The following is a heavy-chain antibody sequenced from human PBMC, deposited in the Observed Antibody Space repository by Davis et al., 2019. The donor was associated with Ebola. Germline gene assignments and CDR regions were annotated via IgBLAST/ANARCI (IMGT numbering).Heavy chain of an antibody. CDR3: AKDLGYCSGGSCLTYYYYGMDV. D-gene: IGHD2-15*01. CDR1: GFTFSSYG. CDR2: ISYDGSNK. Sequence: GESLKISCAASGFTFSSYGMHWVRQAPGKGLEWVAVISYDGSNKYYADSVKGRFTISRDNSKNTLYLQMNSLRAEDTAVYYCAKDLGYCSGGSCLTYYYYGMDVWGKGTTVTVSS. V-gene: IGHV3-30*18. J-gene: IGHJ6*04.